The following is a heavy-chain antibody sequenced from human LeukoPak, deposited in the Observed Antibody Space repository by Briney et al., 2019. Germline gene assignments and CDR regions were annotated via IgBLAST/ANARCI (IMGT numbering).Heavy chain of an antibody. CDR3: ARVGGVMYYYDSSTDSPYFDY. Sequence: KASETLSLTCTVSGGSISSYYWSWIRQPPGKGLEWIGYIYYSGSTNYNPSLKSRVTISVDTSKNQFSLKLSSVTAADTAVYYCARVGGVMYYYDSSTDSPYFDYWGQGTLVTVSS. CDR2: IYYSGST. V-gene: IGHV4-59*01. J-gene: IGHJ4*02. CDR1: GGSISSYY. D-gene: IGHD3-22*01.